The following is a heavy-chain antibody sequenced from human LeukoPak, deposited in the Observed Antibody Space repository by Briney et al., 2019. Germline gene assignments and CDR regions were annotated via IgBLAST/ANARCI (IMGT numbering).Heavy chain of an antibody. J-gene: IGHJ3*02. Sequence: GSSVKVSCKASGGTFSSYAISWVRQAPGQGLEWMGGIIPIFGTANYAQKFQGRVTITADKSTSTAYMELSSLRSEDTAVYYCASWRMTTVTTLAFDIWGQGTMVTVSS. V-gene: IGHV1-69*06. D-gene: IGHD4-17*01. CDR2: IIPIFGTA. CDR1: GGTFSSYA. CDR3: ASWRMTTVTTLAFDI.